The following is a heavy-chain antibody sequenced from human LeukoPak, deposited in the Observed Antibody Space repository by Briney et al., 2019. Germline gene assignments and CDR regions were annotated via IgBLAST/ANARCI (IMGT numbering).Heavy chain of an antibody. Sequence: SETLSLTCTVSGGSISSGTYYWGWIRQPPGKGLEWIGNIYYSGITYYNPSLKSRVTISVDTSKNQFSLKLSSVAAADTAVYYCARGSAARRNWFDPWGQGTLVTVSS. CDR2: IYYSGIT. CDR1: GGSISSGTYY. CDR3: ARGSAARRNWFDP. V-gene: IGHV4-39*01. J-gene: IGHJ5*02. D-gene: IGHD6-6*01.